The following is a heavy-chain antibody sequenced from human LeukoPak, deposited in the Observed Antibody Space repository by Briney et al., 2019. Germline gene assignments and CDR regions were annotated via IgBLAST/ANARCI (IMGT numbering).Heavy chain of an antibody. Sequence: SETLSLTCTVSGGSISSSSYYWGWIRQPPGKGLEWIGSIYYSGSTYYNPSLKSRVTISVDTSKNQFSLKLSSVTAADTAVYYCARSEAYCGGDCYSPRGEFDYWGQGTLVTVSS. CDR2: IYYSGST. CDR1: GGSISSSSYY. V-gene: IGHV4-39*01. CDR3: ARSEAYCGGDCYSPRGEFDY. J-gene: IGHJ4*02. D-gene: IGHD2-21*02.